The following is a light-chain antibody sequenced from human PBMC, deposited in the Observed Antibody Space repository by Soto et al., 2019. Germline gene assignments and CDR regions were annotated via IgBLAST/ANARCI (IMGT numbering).Light chain of an antibody. CDR1: ELPKQF. V-gene: IGLV3-25*02. CDR2: KDT. CDR3: QSADNSGVV. Sequence: SYELTQTPSVSVSPGQTATITCSGDELPKQFVFWYQQKPGQAPVLVIQKDTERPSGIPERFFGSTSGTLVTLTISGVQAEDEADYYCQSADNSGVVFGGGTKVTVL. J-gene: IGLJ2*01.